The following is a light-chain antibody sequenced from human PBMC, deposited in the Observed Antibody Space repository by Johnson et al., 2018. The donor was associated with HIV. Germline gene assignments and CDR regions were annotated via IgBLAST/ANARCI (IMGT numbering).Light chain of an antibody. CDR2: DNN. CDR3: GSWDISLSAGGV. J-gene: IGLJ1*01. V-gene: IGLV1-51*01. CDR1: SSNIGNNY. Sequence: QSVLTQPPSVSAAPGQKVTISCSGSSSNIGNNYVSWYQQLPGTAPKLLIYDNNKRPSGIPDRFSGSKSGTSATLDIPRLQTGDEADYYCGSWDISLSAGGVFGPGTKVTVL.